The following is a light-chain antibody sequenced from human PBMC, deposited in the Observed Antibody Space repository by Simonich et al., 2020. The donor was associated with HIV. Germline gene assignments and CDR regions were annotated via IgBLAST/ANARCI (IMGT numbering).Light chain of an antibody. CDR3: QQCHTHPHT. CDR2: GAS. CDR1: QRVLYSSNNKNY. J-gene: IGKJ2*01. Sequence: DILMTPSPDSLTVSLGERATINCKSSQRVLYSSNNKNYLAWYPQKPGQPPKLLMYGASTRESGVPDRFSGSGSGTDFTLTISSLQAEDVAVYFCQQCHTHPHTFGQGTKVEIK. V-gene: IGKV4-1*01.